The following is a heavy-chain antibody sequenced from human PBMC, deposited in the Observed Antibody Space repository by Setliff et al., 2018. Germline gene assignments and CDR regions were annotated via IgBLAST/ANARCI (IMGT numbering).Heavy chain of an antibody. CDR3: ARMSGFLYMDV. J-gene: IGHJ6*03. V-gene: IGHV4-38-2*01. Sequence: SETLSLTCAVSGHSISSGYYWGWIRQPPGRGLEWIGNIYHGGRTYYNPLLKSRVTISVDTSKNQFSLKLTSVTAADTAVYYCARMSGFLYMDVWGKGTTVTVSS. CDR2: IYHGGRT. CDR1: GHSISSGYY. D-gene: IGHD3-3*01.